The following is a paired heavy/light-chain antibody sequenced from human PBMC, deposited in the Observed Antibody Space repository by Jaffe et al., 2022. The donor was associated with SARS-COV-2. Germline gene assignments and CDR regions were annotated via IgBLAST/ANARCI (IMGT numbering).Light chain of an antibody. V-gene: IGKV3-15*01. Sequence: EIVMTQSPATLSVSPGERATLSCRASQSVASNLAWYQQKPGQPPRVLIYDASTRATGIPGRFSGSGSGTVFTLTIGSLQSEDFAVYYCQQYNYWPPGTFGQGTKVEV. CDR1: QSVASN. CDR2: DAS. J-gene: IGKJ1*01. CDR3: QQYNYWPPGT.
Heavy chain of an antibody. CDR3: ARGGHGYNHVDY. Sequence: EVQLVQSGAEVKKPGESLKISCKGSGYTFTNYWIGWVRQLPGKGLELMGIIYPGDSDGKYSPSFQGQVTISADKSISTAYLQWGTLRASDSAMYFCARGGHGYNHVDYWGQGTPVTVSS. V-gene: IGHV5-51*01. CDR2: IYPGDSDG. CDR1: GYTFTNYW. J-gene: IGHJ4*02. D-gene: IGHD6-25*01.